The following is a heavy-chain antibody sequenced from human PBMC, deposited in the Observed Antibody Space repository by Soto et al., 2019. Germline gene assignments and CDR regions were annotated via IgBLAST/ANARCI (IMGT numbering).Heavy chain of an antibody. CDR3: ARGYYGSRSYVPYYYYGMDV. CDR2: ISYDGSNK. V-gene: IGHV3-30-3*01. CDR1: GFTFSFYT. Sequence: GGSLRLSCTASGFTFSFYTMNWVRQAPGKGLEWVAVISYDGSNKYYADSVKCRFTISRDNSKNTLYLQMNSLRAEDTAVYYCARGYYGSRSYVPYYYYGMDVWGQGTTVTVSS. D-gene: IGHD3-10*01. J-gene: IGHJ6*02.